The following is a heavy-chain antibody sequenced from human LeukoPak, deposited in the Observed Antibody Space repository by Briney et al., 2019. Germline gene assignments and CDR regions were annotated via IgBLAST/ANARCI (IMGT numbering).Heavy chain of an antibody. CDR1: GFTFSSYA. Sequence: GGSLRLSCAASGFTFSSYAMHWVRQAPGKGLEWVAVISYDGSNKYYADSVKGRFTISRDNSKNTLYLQMNSLRAEDTAVYYCARGYCSSTSCLQPSGAFDIWGQGTMVTVSS. CDR3: ARGYCSSTSCLQPSGAFDI. V-gene: IGHV3-30-3*01. CDR2: ISYDGSNK. J-gene: IGHJ3*02. D-gene: IGHD2-2*01.